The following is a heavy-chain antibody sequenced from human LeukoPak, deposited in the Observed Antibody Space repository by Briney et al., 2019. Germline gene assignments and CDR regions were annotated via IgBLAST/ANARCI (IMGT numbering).Heavy chain of an antibody. CDR2: IGDSGGST. J-gene: IGHJ5*02. CDR3: ARDSSGYYGWFDP. V-gene: IGHV3-23*01. D-gene: IGHD3-22*01. CDR1: GFTIGSYA. Sequence: GGSLRLSCAASGFTIGSYAMSWVRQAPGKGLEWVSTIGDSGGSTYYADSVKGRFTISRDNSKNTLYLQMDSLRVEDTAVYYCARDSSGYYGWFDPWGQGTLVTVTS.